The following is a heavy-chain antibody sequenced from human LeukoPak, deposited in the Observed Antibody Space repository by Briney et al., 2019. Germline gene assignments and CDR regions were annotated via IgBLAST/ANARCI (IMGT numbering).Heavy chain of an antibody. CDR1: GGSISSSSYY. Sequence: SETLSLTCTVSGGSISSSSYYWGWIRQPPGKGLEWIGSIYYSGSTNYNPSLKSRVTISVETSKAQFSLKLSSVTAADTAVYYCARWWGFDPWGQGTLVTVSS. J-gene: IGHJ5*02. D-gene: IGHD2-15*01. V-gene: IGHV4-39*07. CDR2: IYYSGST. CDR3: ARWWGFDP.